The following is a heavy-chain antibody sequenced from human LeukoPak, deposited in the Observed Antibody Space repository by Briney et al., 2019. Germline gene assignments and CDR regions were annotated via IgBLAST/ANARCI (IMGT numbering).Heavy chain of an antibody. D-gene: IGHD5-12*01. CDR2: INTNTGNP. V-gene: IGHV7-4-1*02. CDR1: GYTFTGYY. Sequence: GASVKVSCKASGYTFTGYYMHWVRQAPGQGPEWMGWINTNTGNPTYAQGFTGRFVFSLDTSVSTAYLQISSLKAEDTAVYYCARARYAPTRALDAFDIRGQGTMVTVSS. CDR3: ARARYAPTRALDAFDI. J-gene: IGHJ3*02.